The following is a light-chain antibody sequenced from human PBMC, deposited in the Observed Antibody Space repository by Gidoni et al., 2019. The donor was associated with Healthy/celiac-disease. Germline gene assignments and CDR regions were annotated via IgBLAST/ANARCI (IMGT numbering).Light chain of an antibody. CDR3: QQYGSSPRGVT. Sequence: QSVSSSYLAWYQQKPGQAPRLLIYGASSRATGIPDRFSGSGSGTDFTLTISRLEPEDFAVYYCQQYGSSPRGVTFGPGTKVDIK. CDR1: QSVSSSY. V-gene: IGKV3-20*01. J-gene: IGKJ3*01. CDR2: GAS.